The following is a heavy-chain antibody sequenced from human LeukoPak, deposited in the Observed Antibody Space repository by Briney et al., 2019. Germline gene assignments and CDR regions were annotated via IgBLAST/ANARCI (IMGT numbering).Heavy chain of an antibody. CDR3: ARSENDYDFWSGYYGDVPGGSFDY. J-gene: IGHJ4*02. Sequence: GGPLRLSCAASGFTFSSYSMNWVRRAPGKGLEWVSYISSSSSTIYYADSVKGRFTISRDNAKNSLYLQMNSLRAEDTAVYYCARSENDYDFWSGYYGDVPGGSFDYWGQGTLVTVSS. V-gene: IGHV3-48*01. D-gene: IGHD3-3*01. CDR1: GFTFSSYS. CDR2: ISSSSSTI.